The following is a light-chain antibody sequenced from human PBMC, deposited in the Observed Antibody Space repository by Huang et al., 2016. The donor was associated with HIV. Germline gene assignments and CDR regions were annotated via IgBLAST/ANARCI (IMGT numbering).Light chain of an antibody. V-gene: IGKV3-11*01. CDR1: QSVGSY. J-gene: IGKJ1*01. Sequence: EIVLTQSPATLSLSPGESATLSCRASQSVGSYLDWYQQKPGQSPSLLIFDASNRATGIPARVSGSESGTDCTLTISSREPEDFAVYYCQQRSDWPRTFGQGTKVEIK. CDR2: DAS. CDR3: QQRSDWPRT.